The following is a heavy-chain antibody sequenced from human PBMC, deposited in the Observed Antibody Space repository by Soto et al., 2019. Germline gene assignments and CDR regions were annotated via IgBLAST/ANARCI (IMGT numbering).Heavy chain of an antibody. D-gene: IGHD6-13*01. Sequence: QVQLVESGGGVVQPGRSLRLSCAASGFNFNNYGTHWVRQAPGKGLEWVAVIWNDGNGYYYANSVKGRFTISRDNSKNTLFLQMSSLRAEDTAVYYCARRQISPPTRGAASARGGIDVWGQGTTVTVSS. J-gene: IGHJ6*02. V-gene: IGHV3-33*01. CDR3: ARRQISPPTRGAASARGGIDV. CDR1: GFNFNNYG. CDR2: IWNDGNGY.